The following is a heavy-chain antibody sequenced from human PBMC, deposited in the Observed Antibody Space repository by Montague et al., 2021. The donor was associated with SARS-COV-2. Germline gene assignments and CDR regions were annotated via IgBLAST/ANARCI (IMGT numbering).Heavy chain of an antibody. CDR2: IYDGGAV. CDR1: GGSIIGYY. Sequence: SEARSLTCTVSGGSIIGYYWSWLRRSPGKGLEWIAYIYDGGAVNYNPSLGSRVTISTDTSKNQLSLKVNSVTAADTAVYYCVRDHPYGGPRGAYDIWGQGTVVTVSS. V-gene: IGHV4-59*01. D-gene: IGHD4-23*01. CDR3: VRDHPYGGPRGAYDI. J-gene: IGHJ3*02.